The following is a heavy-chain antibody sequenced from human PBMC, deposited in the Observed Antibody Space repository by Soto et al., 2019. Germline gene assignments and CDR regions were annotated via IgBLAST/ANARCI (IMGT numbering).Heavy chain of an antibody. D-gene: IGHD6-13*01. CDR3: AKDGVAIAAAGHHYYYGMDV. CDR2: ISYDGSNK. CDR1: GFTFSSYG. Sequence: GGSLRLSCAASGFTFSSYGMHWVRQAPGKGLEWVAVISYDGSNKYYADSVKGRFTISRDNSKNTLYLQMNSLRAEDTAVYYCAKDGVAIAAAGHHYYYGMDVWGQGTTVTVSS. J-gene: IGHJ6*02. V-gene: IGHV3-30*18.